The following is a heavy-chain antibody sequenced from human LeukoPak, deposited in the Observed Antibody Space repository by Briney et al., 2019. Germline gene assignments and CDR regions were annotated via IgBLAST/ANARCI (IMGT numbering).Heavy chain of an antibody. V-gene: IGHV3-21*01. CDR1: GFTFSSYS. Sequence: KPGGSLRLSCAASGFTFSSYSMNWVRQAPGKGLEWVSSISSSSTYIYYADSVKGRFTISRDNAKNSLFLQMNSLRAEDTAVYYCARDSTQQQLVLEDRGYPYYFEHWGQGTLVTVSS. D-gene: IGHD6-13*01. J-gene: IGHJ4*02. CDR2: ISSSSTYI. CDR3: ARDSTQQQLVLEDRGYPYYFEH.